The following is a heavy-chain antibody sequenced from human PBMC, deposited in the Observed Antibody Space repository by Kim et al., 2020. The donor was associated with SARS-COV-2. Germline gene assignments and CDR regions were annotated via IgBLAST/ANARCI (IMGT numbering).Heavy chain of an antibody. D-gene: IGHD3-3*01. J-gene: IGHJ6*02. CDR1: GFTVSSNY. Sequence: GGSLRLSCAASGFTVSSNYMSWVRQAPGKGLEWVSVIYSGGSTYYADSVKGRFTISRDNSKNTLYLQMNSLRAEDTAVYYCARFTIFGVVAPDYGMDVWGQGTTVTVSS. CDR2: IYSGGST. CDR3: ARFTIFGVVAPDYGMDV. V-gene: IGHV3-53*01.